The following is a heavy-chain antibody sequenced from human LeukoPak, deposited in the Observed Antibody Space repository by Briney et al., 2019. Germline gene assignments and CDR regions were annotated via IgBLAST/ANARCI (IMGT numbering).Heavy chain of an antibody. CDR1: GFTFSSYE. CDR2: ISSSGSTI. Sequence: GGSLRLSCAASGFTFSSYEMNWVRQAPGKGLEWVSYISSSGSTIYYADSVKGRFTISRDNSKNTLYLQMNSLRVEDTAVYYCAKYRNPDDYGDYVSFSPHAFDIWGQGTMVTVSS. D-gene: IGHD4-17*01. V-gene: IGHV3-48*03. J-gene: IGHJ3*02. CDR3: AKYRNPDDYGDYVSFSPHAFDI.